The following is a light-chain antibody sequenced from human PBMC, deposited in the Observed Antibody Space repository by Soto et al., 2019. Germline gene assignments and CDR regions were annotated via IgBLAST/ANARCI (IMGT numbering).Light chain of an antibody. Sequence: EIVLTQSPGTLSLSPGERATLSCRASQSVSSGYLAWYQQKPGQAPRLLIYGVSSRATGTPGSFSGSGCGTAFPLTISRLGPDDFVVYYHQHYSSTPYTFGQGTRLEIK. CDR1: QSVSSGY. V-gene: IGKV3-20*01. CDR3: QHYSSTPYT. CDR2: GVS. J-gene: IGKJ2*01.